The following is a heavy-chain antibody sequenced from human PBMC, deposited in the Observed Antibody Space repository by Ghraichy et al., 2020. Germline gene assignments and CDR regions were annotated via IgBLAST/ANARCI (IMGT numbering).Heavy chain of an antibody. CDR2: IWYDGSNK. Sequence: GGSLRLSCAASGFTFSSYGMHWVRQAPGKGLEWVAVIWYDGSNKYYADSVKGRFTISRDNSKNTLYLQMNSLRAEDTAVYYCAREPTSDTAMVIDYWGQGTLVTVSS. CDR3: AREPTSDTAMVIDY. J-gene: IGHJ4*02. D-gene: IGHD5-18*01. CDR1: GFTFSSYG. V-gene: IGHV3-33*01.